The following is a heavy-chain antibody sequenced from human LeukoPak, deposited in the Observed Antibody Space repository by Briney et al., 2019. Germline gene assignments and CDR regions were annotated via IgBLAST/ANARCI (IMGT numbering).Heavy chain of an antibody. CDR3: AKDSGPFGELLDY. D-gene: IGHD3-10*01. CDR1: GFTFSSYG. CDR2: IWYDGSNK. Sequence: PGRSLRLSCAASGFTFSSYGMHWVRQAPGKGLEWVAVIWYDGSNKYYADSVKGRFTIPRDNSKDTLYLQMNSLRAEDTAVYYCAKDSGPFGELLDYWGQGTLVTVSS. J-gene: IGHJ4*02. V-gene: IGHV3-33*06.